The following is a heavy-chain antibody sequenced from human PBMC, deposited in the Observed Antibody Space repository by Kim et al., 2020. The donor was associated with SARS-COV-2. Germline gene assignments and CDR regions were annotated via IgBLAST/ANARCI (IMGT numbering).Heavy chain of an antibody. CDR3: AKDLGPFDY. V-gene: IGHV3-23*03. Sequence: GGSLRLSCAASGFTFSSYAMSWVRQAPGKGLEWVSVIYSGGSSTYYADSVKGRFTISRDNSKNTLYLQMNSLRAEDTAVYYCAKDLGPFDYWGQGTLVTV. J-gene: IGHJ4*02. CDR2: IYSGGSST. CDR1: GFTFSSYA. D-gene: IGHD7-27*01.